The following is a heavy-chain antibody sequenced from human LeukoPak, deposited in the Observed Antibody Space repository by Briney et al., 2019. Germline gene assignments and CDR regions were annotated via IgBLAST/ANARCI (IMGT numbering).Heavy chain of an antibody. CDR3: AADRGSMMVVRTTNWYFDL. CDR1: GFTFSNYW. Sequence: GGSLRLSCAVSGFTFSNYWMSWGPRAPGKGLEWVANINQDGSEIYSVDSVKGRFTISRDNTKNSLYLQINSPRPENTAVYDYAADRGSMMVVRTTNWYFDLWGRGTLVTVSS. J-gene: IGHJ2*01. CDR2: INQDGSEI. D-gene: IGHD2-15*01. V-gene: IGHV3-7*01.